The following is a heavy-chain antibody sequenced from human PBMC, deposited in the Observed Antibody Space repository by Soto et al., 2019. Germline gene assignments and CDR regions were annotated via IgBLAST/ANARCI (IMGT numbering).Heavy chain of an antibody. J-gene: IGHJ6*02. CDR2: IHYSGSV. V-gene: IGHV4-30-4*01. Sequence: QVQLQESGPGLVRPSQTLSLTCTVSGGSISSDHYHWTWIRQTPGKGLEWIGYIHYSGSVYYNPYPLSRVTMSVDTSKNLFSLKLSAVTAADPAVYFCVREDDGGDRDYYGLDVWGQGTTVTVSS. CDR1: GGSISSDHYH. D-gene: IGHD4-17*01. CDR3: VREDDGGDRDYYGLDV.